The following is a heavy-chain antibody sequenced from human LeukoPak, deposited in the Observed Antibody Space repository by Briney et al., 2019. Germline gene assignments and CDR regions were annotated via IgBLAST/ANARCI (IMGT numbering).Heavy chain of an antibody. CDR1: GGSISSYY. Sequence: PSETLSLTCTVSGGSISSYYWSWIRQPPGKGLEWIGYIYYSGSTNYNPSLKSRVTISVDTSKNQFSLKLSSVTAADTAVYYCARSVSHCDFWSGCTHYYYYMDVWGKGTTVTVSS. CDR3: ARSVSHCDFWSGCTHYYYYMDV. V-gene: IGHV4-59*01. CDR2: IYYSGST. D-gene: IGHD3-3*01. J-gene: IGHJ6*03.